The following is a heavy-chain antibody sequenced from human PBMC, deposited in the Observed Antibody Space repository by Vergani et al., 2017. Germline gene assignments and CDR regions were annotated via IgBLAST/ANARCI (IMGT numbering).Heavy chain of an antibody. CDR2: VDPEDGET. Sequence: EVQLVQSGAEVKKPGAIMKISCKVSGYTFTDHYMHWVKQAPGKGLEWMGLVDPEDGETIYAEKFKGRVTIAADTSTDTAHLELSSLRSEDTAVYYCATPQTVTTGGREVWGQGTTVIVSS. J-gene: IGHJ6*02. CDR3: ATPQTVTTGGREV. V-gene: IGHV1-69-2*01. CDR1: GYTFTDHY. D-gene: IGHD4-17*01.